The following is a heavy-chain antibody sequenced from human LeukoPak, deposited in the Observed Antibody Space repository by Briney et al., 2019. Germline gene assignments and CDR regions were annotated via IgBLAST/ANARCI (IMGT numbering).Heavy chain of an antibody. V-gene: IGHV3-30-3*01. CDR3: ARETNWGEYYFDY. D-gene: IGHD7-27*01. CDR2: ISYDGSNK. CDR1: GFTFSTYA. Sequence: GGSLRLSCAASGFTFSTYAMHWVRQAPGKGLEWVAVISYDGSNKYYADSVKGRFTISRDNSKNTLYLQMNSLRAEDTAVYYCARETNWGEYYFDYWGQGTLVTVSS. J-gene: IGHJ4*02.